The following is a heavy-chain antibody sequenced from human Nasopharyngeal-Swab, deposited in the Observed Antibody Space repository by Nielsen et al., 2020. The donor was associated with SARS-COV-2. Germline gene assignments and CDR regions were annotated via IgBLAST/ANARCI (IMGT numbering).Heavy chain of an antibody. CDR3: ARGGWVVAATYAGYFQH. J-gene: IGHJ1*01. D-gene: IGHD2-15*01. V-gene: IGHV4-34*01. CDR2: INHSGST. CDR1: GGSFSGYY. Sequence: SETLSLTCAVYGGSFSGYYWSWIRQPPGKGLEWIGEINHSGSTNYNPSLKSRVTISVDTSKNQFSLKLSSVTAADTAVYYCARGGWVVAATYAGYFQHWGQGTLVTVSS.